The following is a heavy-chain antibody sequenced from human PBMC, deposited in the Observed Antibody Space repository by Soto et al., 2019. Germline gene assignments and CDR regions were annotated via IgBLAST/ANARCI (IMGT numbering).Heavy chain of an antibody. V-gene: IGHV3-30-3*01. D-gene: IGHD2-15*01. J-gene: IGHJ6*02. CDR2: IAYDGSNA. CDR1: GFTFRNHA. Sequence: GGFLRLSCAASGFTFRNHAMHCVRPAPGKGLECLAVIAYDGSNAFYRDSVKGQFTISRDNSKNTLYLHMNSLRSEDTGVYYCARGDREDILVVVGARPGEYGIDIWGQGTTVTVSS. CDR3: ARGDREDILVVVGARPGEYGIDI.